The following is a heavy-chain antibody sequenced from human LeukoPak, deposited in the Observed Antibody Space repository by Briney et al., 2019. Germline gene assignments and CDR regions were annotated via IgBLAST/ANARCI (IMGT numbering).Heavy chain of an antibody. V-gene: IGHV4-61*02. CDR3: ARAEAPYYYYYMDV. J-gene: IGHJ6*03. CDR2: IYTSGST. Sequence: SETLSLTCTVSGGSINSGNYYWSWIRQPAGKGLEWIGRIYTSGSTNYSPSLKSRLTISIDTSKNQFSLKLSSVTAADTAVYYCARAEAPYYYYYMDVWGKGTTVTISS. CDR1: GGSINSGNYY.